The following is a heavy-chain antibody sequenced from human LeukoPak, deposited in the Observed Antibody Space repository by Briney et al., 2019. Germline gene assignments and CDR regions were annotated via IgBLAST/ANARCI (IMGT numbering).Heavy chain of an antibody. V-gene: IGHV3-53*01. CDR3: AVVGGYVILTGYSIGGGHNWFDP. J-gene: IGHJ5*02. CDR2: IYSGGST. CDR1: GFTVSSNY. D-gene: IGHD3-9*01. Sequence: PGGSLRLSCAASGFTVSSNYMSWVRQAPGKGLEWVSVIYSGGSTTYADSVKGRFTISRDNSKNTPYFQMNSLRAEDTPVFYCAVVGGYVILTGYSIGGGHNWFDPWGQGTLVTVSS.